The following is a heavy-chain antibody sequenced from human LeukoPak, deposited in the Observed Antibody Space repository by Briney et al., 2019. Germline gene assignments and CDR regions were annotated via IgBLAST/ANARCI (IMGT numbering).Heavy chain of an antibody. D-gene: IGHD3-9*01. J-gene: IGHJ4*02. Sequence: ASVKVACKASGYTFTSYYMHWVGQAPAQGLEWMGILNPSGGSTSYAQKFQGRVTMTRDTSTSTVYMELSSLRSEDTAVYYCARVSDVLTGYYPLDYWGQGTLVTVSS. CDR3: ARVSDVLTGYYPLDY. CDR1: GYTFTSYY. V-gene: IGHV1-46*01. CDR2: LNPSGGST.